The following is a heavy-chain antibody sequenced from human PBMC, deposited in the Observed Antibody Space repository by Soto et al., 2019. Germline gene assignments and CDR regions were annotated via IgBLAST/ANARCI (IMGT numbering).Heavy chain of an antibody. D-gene: IGHD6-13*01. CDR2: IRSKTDGGTT. J-gene: IGHJ3*02. CDR1: GFNFSSYG. CDR3: TTTRPGTNVFDN. V-gene: IGHV3-15*01. Sequence: GGSLRLSCEASGFNFSSYGIHWVRQAPGKGLEYIGRIRSKTDGGTTEYAAPVEGRFTISRDDSKNTLYLQMGGLKTEDTAVYYCTTTRPGTNVFDNWGQGTLVTVSS.